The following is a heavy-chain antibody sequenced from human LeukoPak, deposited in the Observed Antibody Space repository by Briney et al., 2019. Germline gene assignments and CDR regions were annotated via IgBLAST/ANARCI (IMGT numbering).Heavy chain of an antibody. CDR2: TYYRSKWYN. CDR3: ARVSYDFWSGYPNYFDY. V-gene: IGHV6-1*01. J-gene: IGHJ4*02. D-gene: IGHD3-3*01. Sequence: SQTLSLTCAISGDSVSSNSAAWNWIRQSPSRGLEWLGRTYYRSKWYNDYAVSVKSRITINPDTSKNQFSLKLSSVTAADTAVYYCARVSYDFWSGYPNYFDYWGQGTLVTVSS. CDR1: GDSVSSNSAA.